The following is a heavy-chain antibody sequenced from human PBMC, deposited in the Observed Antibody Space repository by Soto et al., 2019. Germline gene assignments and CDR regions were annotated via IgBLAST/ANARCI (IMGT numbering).Heavy chain of an antibody. CDR2: VYYTGHT. Sequence: VQLQESGPGLVKPSATLSLTCSVSGGSISTYYWSWIRQPPGEGLEWIGYVYYTGHTDYNPSLRSRVSISVDTSTNQFSLKLTSVTAADTAVYYCARVQSSDYDRAFDSWGQGTLVTVSS. CDR1: GGSISTYY. V-gene: IGHV4-59*08. D-gene: IGHD3-16*01. J-gene: IGHJ4*02. CDR3: ARVQSSDYDRAFDS.